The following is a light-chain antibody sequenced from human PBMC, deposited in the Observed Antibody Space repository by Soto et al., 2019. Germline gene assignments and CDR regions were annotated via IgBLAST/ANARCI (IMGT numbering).Light chain of an antibody. CDR3: SSYTSSSTLPYV. CDR2: EVS. CDR1: SSDVGGYNY. J-gene: IGLJ1*01. Sequence: QSALTQPASVSGSPGQSITISCTGTSSDVGGYNYVSWYQQHPGKAPKLMIYEVSNRPSGVSNRFSGSKSGNTASLTISGLQAEDKADYYCSSYTSSSTLPYVFGTGTKLTVL. V-gene: IGLV2-14*01.